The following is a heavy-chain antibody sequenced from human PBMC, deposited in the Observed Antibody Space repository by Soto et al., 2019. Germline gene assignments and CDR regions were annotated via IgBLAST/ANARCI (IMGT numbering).Heavy chain of an antibody. V-gene: IGHV1-18*01. D-gene: IGHD3-10*01. CDR3: ARGVGSGTYYNQYNWFDP. CDR1: GYTFTSYA. CDR2: INTYNGNT. Sequence: GASVKVSCKASGYTFTSYAMHWVRQAPGQGLEWMGWINTYNGNTNHAQKLQGRVTMTTDTSTSTAYMELRSLRSDDTAVYYCARGVGSGTYYNQYNWFDPWGQGTLVTVSS. J-gene: IGHJ5*02.